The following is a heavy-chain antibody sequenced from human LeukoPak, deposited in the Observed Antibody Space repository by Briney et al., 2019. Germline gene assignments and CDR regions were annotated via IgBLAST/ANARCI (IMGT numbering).Heavy chain of an antibody. CDR2: MNPNSGNT. CDR3: ARGPPRRYDFWSGYEYYFDY. V-gene: IGHV1-8*03. D-gene: IGHD3-3*01. J-gene: IGHJ4*02. CDR1: GYTLTNYA. Sequence: ASVKVSCKASGYTLTNYAMNWVRQAPGQGLEWMGWMNPNSGNTGYAQKFQGRVTITRNTSISTAYMELSSLRSEDTAVYYCARGPPRRYDFWSGYEYYFDYWGQGTLVTVSS.